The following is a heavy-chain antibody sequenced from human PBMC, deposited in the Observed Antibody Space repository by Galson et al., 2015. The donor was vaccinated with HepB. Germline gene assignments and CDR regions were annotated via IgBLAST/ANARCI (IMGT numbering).Heavy chain of an antibody. CDR1: GGSISSSSYY. J-gene: IGHJ5*02. V-gene: IGHV4-39*01. Sequence: LSLTCTVSGGSISSSSYYWGWIRQPPGKGLEWIGSIYYSGSTYYNPSLKNRVTISVDTSKNQFSLKLSSVTAADTAVYYCARQGEYQLLYGNNWFDPWGQGTLVAVSA. D-gene: IGHD2-2*02. CDR3: ARQGEYQLLYGNNWFDP. CDR2: IYYSGST.